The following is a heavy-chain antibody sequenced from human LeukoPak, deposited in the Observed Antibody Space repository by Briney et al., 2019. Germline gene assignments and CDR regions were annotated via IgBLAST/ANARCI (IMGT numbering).Heavy chain of an antibody. CDR1: GFTFSTYA. D-gene: IGHD3-22*01. Sequence: PGGSLRLSCAASGFTFSTYAMSWVRQAPGKGLEWVSAISGSGDSTYYADSVKRRFTISRANSKNTLYLQKNSLRAEDTAVYYCAKMKTYYYDSSGYYRDAFDIWGQGTMVTVS. J-gene: IGHJ3*02. CDR2: ISGSGDST. CDR3: AKMKTYYYDSSGYYRDAFDI. V-gene: IGHV3-23*01.